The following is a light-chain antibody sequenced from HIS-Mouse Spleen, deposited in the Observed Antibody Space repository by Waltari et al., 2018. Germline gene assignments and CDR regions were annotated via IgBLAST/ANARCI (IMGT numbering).Light chain of an antibody. V-gene: IGKV3-15*01. CDR3: QQYNNWPPLT. Sequence: EIVMTQSPATLSVSPGERATLSCRASQRVSSNLAWYQQQPGQAPRLLIYGASTRATGIPARFSGSVSGTEFTLTISSMQSEDFAVYYCQQYNNWPPLTFGGGTKVEIK. CDR2: GAS. J-gene: IGKJ4*01. CDR1: QRVSSN.